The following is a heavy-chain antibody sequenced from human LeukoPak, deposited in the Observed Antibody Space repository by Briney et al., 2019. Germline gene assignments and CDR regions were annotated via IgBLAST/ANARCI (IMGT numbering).Heavy chain of an antibody. D-gene: IGHD6-13*01. J-gene: IGHJ6*03. CDR3: ARDNKRGYSSSWARGYYYYMDV. CDR1: GGSFSGYS. Sequence: PSETLSLTCAVYGGSFSGYSWTWIRQPPGKGLEWIGEINHSGTTDYNPSLKSRVTISVDKSKNQFSLKLSSVTAADTAVYYCARDNKRGYSSSWARGYYYYMDVWGKGTTVTVSS. CDR2: INHSGTT. V-gene: IGHV4-34*01.